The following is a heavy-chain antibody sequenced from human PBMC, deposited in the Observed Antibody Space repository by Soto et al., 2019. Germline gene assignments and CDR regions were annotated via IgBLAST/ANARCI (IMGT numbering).Heavy chain of an antibody. CDR1: GASITSGGHS. J-gene: IGHJ4*02. CDR3: ARGRDNDGSYGI. V-gene: IGHV4-30-2*06. CDR2: IYDSGST. Sequence: SETLSLTCAVSGASITSGGHSWSWIRQSPGRGLEWIGYIYDSGSTFYNPSLTSRAFISADRSKNLFSLRLTSVTAADTATYFCARGRDNDGSYGIWGQGTQVTVSS. D-gene: IGHD2-21*01.